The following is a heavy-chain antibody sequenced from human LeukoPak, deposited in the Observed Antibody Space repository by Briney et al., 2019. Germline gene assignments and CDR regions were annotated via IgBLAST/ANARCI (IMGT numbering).Heavy chain of an antibody. J-gene: IGHJ6*03. D-gene: IGHD2-15*01. V-gene: IGHV4-59*12. CDR1: GGSISSYY. CDR2: IYYSGST. Sequence: SETLSLTCTVSGGSISSYYWSWIRQPPGKGVERIGYIYYSGSTNYNPSLKSRFTISVDTSKNQFSLKLSSVTAADTAVYYCARAAAIAHDYYYYYYMDVWGKGTTVTISS. CDR3: ARAAAIAHDYYYYYYMDV.